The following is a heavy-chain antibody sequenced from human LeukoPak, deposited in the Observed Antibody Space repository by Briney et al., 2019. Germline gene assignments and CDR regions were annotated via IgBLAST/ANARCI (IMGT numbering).Heavy chain of an antibody. CDR3: AKLIAVAGYYFDY. J-gene: IGHJ4*02. CDR2: ISGSGGST. Sequence: GGSLRLSCAASGFTFSSYAMSWVRQAPGKGLEWVSAISGSGGSTYYADSVKGRFTISGDNSKNTLYLQMNSLRAEDTAVYYCAKLIAVAGYYFDYWGQGTLVTVSS. V-gene: IGHV3-23*01. D-gene: IGHD6-19*01. CDR1: GFTFSSYA.